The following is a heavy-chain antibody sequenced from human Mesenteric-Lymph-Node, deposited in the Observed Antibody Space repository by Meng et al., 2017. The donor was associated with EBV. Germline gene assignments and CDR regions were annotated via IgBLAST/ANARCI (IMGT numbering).Heavy chain of an antibody. Sequence: QVQLLQSGAEVKKPGASVKVSCKASGYTFGMVAIHWVRQAPGQGLEWMGWIKRGNGDTKYSQNFQGRLTITRDTPASTAYMELSSLRSEDTAVYYCSRVGYYYDTSGSSPPDTWGQGTLVTVSS. CDR3: SRVGYYYDTSGSSPPDT. V-gene: IGHV1-3*01. J-gene: IGHJ5*02. CDR2: IKRGNGDT. CDR1: GYTFGMVA. D-gene: IGHD3-22*01.